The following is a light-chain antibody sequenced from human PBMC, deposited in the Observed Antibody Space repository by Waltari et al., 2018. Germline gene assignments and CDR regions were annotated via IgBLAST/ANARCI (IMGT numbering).Light chain of an antibody. V-gene: IGLV1-40*01. Sequence: QSVLTPPPSVSGAPGQRVTISCTGSSSNIGAGYDGHWYQQLPGTAPKLLIYGNSNRPSGVPDRFSGSKSGTSASLAITGLQAEDEADYYCQSYDSSLSGSVVFGGGTKLTVL. CDR3: QSYDSSLSGSVV. CDR2: GNS. J-gene: IGLJ2*01. CDR1: SSNIGAGYD.